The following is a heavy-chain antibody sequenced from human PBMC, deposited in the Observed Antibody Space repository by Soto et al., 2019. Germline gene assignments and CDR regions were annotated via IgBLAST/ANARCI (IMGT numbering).Heavy chain of an antibody. J-gene: IGHJ4*02. V-gene: IGHV3-33*01. CDR3: AREYYDFWSGSQDFPPDY. CDR1: GFTFSSYG. CDR2: IWYDGSNK. Sequence: QRGESLKISCAASGFTFSSYGMHWVRQAPGKGLEWVAVIWYDGSNKYYADSVKGRFTISRDNSKNTLYLQMNSLRAEDTAVYYCAREYYDFWSGSQDFPPDYWGQGTLVTVSS. D-gene: IGHD3-3*01.